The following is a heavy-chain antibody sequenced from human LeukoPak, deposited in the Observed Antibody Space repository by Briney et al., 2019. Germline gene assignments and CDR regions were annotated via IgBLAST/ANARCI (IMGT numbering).Heavy chain of an antibody. CDR2: INPDSGAT. CDR3: ARDQAVLRLKEYHYYFGMDV. V-gene: IGHV1-2*02. D-gene: IGHD2-8*01. J-gene: IGHJ6*02. CDR1: GYTFTDYY. Sequence: GASVKVSCKASGYTFTDYYMHWVRQAPGQGLEWMGWINPDSGATDYAQKFRGRVTLTRDTSIGTAYMELSRLRSDDTAVYYCARDQAVLRLKEYHYYFGMDVWGQGTTVTVSS.